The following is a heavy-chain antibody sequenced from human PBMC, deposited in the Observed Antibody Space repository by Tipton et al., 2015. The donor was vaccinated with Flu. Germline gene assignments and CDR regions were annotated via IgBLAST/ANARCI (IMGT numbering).Heavy chain of an antibody. V-gene: IGHV3-72*01. CDR3: ARGGLTRALDF. CDR1: GFTFNDHY. CDR2: VKNKANSYAT. J-gene: IGHJ4*02. D-gene: IGHD1-20*01. Sequence: SLRLSCAASGFTFNDHYMDWVRQAPGEGLEWLGRVKNKANSYATEFTASMKDRFTISRDDSKNAVYLQMNSLKAEDTAVYYCARGGLTRALDFWGQGTLVTVSS.